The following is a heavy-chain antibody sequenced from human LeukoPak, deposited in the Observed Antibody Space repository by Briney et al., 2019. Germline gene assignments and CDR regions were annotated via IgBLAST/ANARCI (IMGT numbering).Heavy chain of an antibody. D-gene: IGHD1-26*01. Sequence: GGSLRLSCAASGFTFSSYAMSWVRQAPGKGLEWVSAISGSGGSTYYADSVKGRFTISRDNPKNTLYLQMNSLRAEDTAVYYCAKGLTSGSYCYFDYWGQGTLVTVSS. CDR2: ISGSGGST. J-gene: IGHJ4*02. V-gene: IGHV3-23*01. CDR1: GFTFSSYA. CDR3: AKGLTSGSYCYFDY.